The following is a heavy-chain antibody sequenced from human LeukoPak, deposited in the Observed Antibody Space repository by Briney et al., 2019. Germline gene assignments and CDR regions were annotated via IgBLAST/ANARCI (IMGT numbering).Heavy chain of an antibody. CDR1: GYTFTGYY. J-gene: IGHJ4*02. CDR3: ARAETGYCSSTNCYEFDY. D-gene: IGHD2-2*01. V-gene: IGHV1-2*06. Sequence: ASVKVSCKASGYTFTGYYMHWVRQAPGQGLEWMGRTNPNSGGTNYAQKFQGRVTMTRDTSISTAYMELSRLRSDDTAVYYCARAETGYCSSTNCYEFDYWGQGTLVTVSS. CDR2: TNPNSGGT.